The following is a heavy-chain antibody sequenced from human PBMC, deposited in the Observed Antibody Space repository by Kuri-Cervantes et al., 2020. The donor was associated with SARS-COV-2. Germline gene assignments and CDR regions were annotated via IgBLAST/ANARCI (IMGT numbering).Heavy chain of an antibody. J-gene: IGHJ4*02. CDR3: ARNEWELSSGYYFDY. CDR2: ISSSGRTI. V-gene: IGHV3-48*03. Sequence: GESLKISCAASGFTFSSYEMNWVRQAPGKGLEWVSYISSSGRTIYYADSVKGRFTISRDNAKNSLYLQMNILRAEDTAVYYCARNEWELSSGYYFDYWGQGTLVTVSS. D-gene: IGHD1-26*01. CDR1: GFTFSSYE.